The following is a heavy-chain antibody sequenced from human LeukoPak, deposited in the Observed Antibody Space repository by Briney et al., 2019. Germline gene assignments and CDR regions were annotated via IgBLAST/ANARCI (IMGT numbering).Heavy chain of an antibody. CDR1: GYTFTSYY. D-gene: IGHD2-2*01. CDR2: INPSGGST. CDR3: ARDGIVVVPAAMRGRYFDY. J-gene: IGHJ4*02. V-gene: IGHV1-46*01. Sequence: ASVKVSCKASGYTFTSYYMHWVRQAPGQGLEWMGIINPSGGSTSYAQKFQGRVTMTRDMSTSTVYMELSSLRSEDTAVYYCARDGIVVVPAAMRGRYFDYWGQGTLVTVSS.